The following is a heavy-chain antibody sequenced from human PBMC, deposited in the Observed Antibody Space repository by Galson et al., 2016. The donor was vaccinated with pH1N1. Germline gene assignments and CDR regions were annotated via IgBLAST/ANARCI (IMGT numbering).Heavy chain of an antibody. Sequence: SLRLSCAASGFTFTSSSMNWVRQAPGKGLEWVSYISSAGWAIHYADSVKGRFTISRDNAKNSLYLQMNSLRAEDTAVYYCARDLTRRGSLPGYFFDSWGQGTLVAVSS. D-gene: IGHD2-15*01. CDR3: ARDLTRRGSLPGYFFDS. V-gene: IGHV3-48*03. CDR2: ISSAGWAI. CDR1: GFTFTSSS. J-gene: IGHJ4*02.